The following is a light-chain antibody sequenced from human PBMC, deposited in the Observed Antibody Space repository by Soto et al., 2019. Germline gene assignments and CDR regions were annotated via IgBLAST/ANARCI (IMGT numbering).Light chain of an antibody. V-gene: IGKV4-1*01. J-gene: IGKJ1*01. Sequence: DIVMTQSPGSLAVSLGERPTINCKSSQTVLYSSNNKNYLAWHQQKPGQPPKLLIYWASTRESGVPDRFSGSGSGTDFTLTISSLQAADVAVYYCQQYYSTPLTFGQGTKVDVK. CDR3: QQYYSTPLT. CDR1: QTVLYSSNNKNY. CDR2: WAS.